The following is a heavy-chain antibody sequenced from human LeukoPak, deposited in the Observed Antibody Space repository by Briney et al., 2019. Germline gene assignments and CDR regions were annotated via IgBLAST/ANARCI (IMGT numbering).Heavy chain of an antibody. D-gene: IGHD1-26*01. J-gene: IGHJ4*02. Sequence: PGRSLRLSCAASGFTFSSYSMNWVRQAPGKGLEWVSSISSSSSYIYYADSVKGRFTISRDNAKNSLYLQMRGLRAEDTAVYYCARESISGHRDFDYWGKGILVTVSS. CDR1: GFTFSSYS. CDR2: ISSSSSYI. V-gene: IGHV3-21*01. CDR3: ARESISGHRDFDY.